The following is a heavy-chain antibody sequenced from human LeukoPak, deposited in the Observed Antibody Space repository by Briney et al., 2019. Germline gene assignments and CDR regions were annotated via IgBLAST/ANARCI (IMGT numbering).Heavy chain of an antibody. V-gene: IGHV3-23*01. Sequence: GGSLRLSCAASGFTFSSYAMSWVRQAPGKGLEWVSAISGSGGSTYYADSVKGRFTISRDNSKNTLYLQRNSLRAEDTAVYYCAKDPYDILTGSSGAFDIWGQGTMVTVSS. CDR1: GFTFSSYA. D-gene: IGHD3-9*01. CDR3: AKDPYDILTGSSGAFDI. CDR2: ISGSGGST. J-gene: IGHJ3*02.